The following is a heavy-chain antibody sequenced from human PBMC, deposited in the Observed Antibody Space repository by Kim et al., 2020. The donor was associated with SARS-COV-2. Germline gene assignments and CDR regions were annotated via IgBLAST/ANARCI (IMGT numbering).Heavy chain of an antibody. V-gene: IGHV1-3*01. D-gene: IGHD3-10*01. CDR3: ARSEITMVRGVILYGMDV. CDR2: INAGNGNT. J-gene: IGHJ6*02. Sequence: ASVKVSCKASGYTFTSYAMHWVRQAPGQRLEWMGWINAGNGNTKYSQKFQGRVTITRDTSASTAYMELSSLRSEDTAVYYCARSEITMVRGVILYGMDVWGQGTTVTVSS. CDR1: GYTFTSYA.